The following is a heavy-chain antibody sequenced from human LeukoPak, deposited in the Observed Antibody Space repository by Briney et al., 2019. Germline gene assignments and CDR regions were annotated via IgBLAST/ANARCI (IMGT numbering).Heavy chain of an antibody. V-gene: IGHV3-53*01. CDR2: IYGAGKT. D-gene: IGHD3-10*01. CDR3: ARDTYYGSGSYYRYTFDS. Sequence: PGGSLRLSCAASGFSVSKNYMSWVRQAPGKGLEWVSVIYGAGKTHYADSVKGRFNISRDNSKNTLYLQVNSLRAEDTAVYYCARDTYYGSGSYYRYTFDSWGQGTMVTVSS. CDR1: GFSVSKNY. J-gene: IGHJ4*02.